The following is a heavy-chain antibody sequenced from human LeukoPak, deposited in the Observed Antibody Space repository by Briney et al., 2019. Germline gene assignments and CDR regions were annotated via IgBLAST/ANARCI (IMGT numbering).Heavy chain of an antibody. CDR1: GFTFSIYG. CDR2: ITSDRRTI. Sequence: GGSLRLSCAAPGFTFSIYGMNWVRQAPGKGLEWVSYITSDRRTISYADPVKGRFTISRDNDKRLLYLQMDSLRAGDTAIYYCARSTSGTFDYWGQGMLVTVSS. J-gene: IGHJ4*02. V-gene: IGHV3-48*01. CDR3: ARSTSGTFDY. D-gene: IGHD6-13*01.